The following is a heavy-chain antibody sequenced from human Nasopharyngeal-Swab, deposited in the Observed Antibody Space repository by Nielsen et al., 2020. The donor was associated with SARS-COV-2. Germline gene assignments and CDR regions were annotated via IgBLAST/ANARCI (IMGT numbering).Heavy chain of an antibody. V-gene: IGHV4-31*03. CDR2: MYYSGST. D-gene: IGHD1-1*01. CDR1: GGSISSGGYY. J-gene: IGHJ4*02. CDR3: ARGGNWRFDY. Sequence: SETLSLTCTVSGGSISSGGYYWSWIRQHPGKGLEWIGYMYYSGSTYYNPSLKSRVTISVDTSKNQFSLKLSSVTAADTAVYYCARGGNWRFDYWGQGTLVTVSS.